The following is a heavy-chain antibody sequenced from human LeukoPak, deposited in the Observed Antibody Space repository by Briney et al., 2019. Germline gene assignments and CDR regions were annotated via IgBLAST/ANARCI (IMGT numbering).Heavy chain of an antibody. J-gene: IGHJ3*02. CDR1: GLTVSSNY. V-gene: IGHV3-66*02. Sequence: GGSLRLSCAASGLTVSSNYMSWVRQAPGKGLEWVSVIYSGGSTYYADSVKGRFTISRDNSKNTLYLQMNSLRAEDTAVYYCARDWHASQGQYYYDSSGYPAALDAFDIWGQGTMVTVSS. CDR3: ARDWHASQGQYYYDSSGYPAALDAFDI. CDR2: IYSGGST. D-gene: IGHD3-22*01.